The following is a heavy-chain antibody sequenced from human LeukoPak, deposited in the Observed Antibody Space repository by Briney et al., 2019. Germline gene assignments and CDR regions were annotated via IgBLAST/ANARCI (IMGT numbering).Heavy chain of an antibody. J-gene: IGHJ4*02. Sequence: GGSLILSCVASGFSSSSYGMHWVRQGPGKGLEWVAVTWYDGSKEYYADSVKGRFIISRDNSKNTMYLQMNSLRAEDTAVYYCANGYLDNWGQGTLVTVSS. CDR2: TWYDGSKE. V-gene: IGHV3-33*06. CDR3: ANGYLDN. CDR1: GFSSSSYG.